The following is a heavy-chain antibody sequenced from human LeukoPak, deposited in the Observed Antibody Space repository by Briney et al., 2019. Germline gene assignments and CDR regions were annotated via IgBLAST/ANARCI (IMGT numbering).Heavy chain of an antibody. D-gene: IGHD3-10*01. J-gene: IGHJ6*02. CDR1: GFTFDDYA. CDR3: AKASRRKPGSGSYYNLEMGYYYYGMDV. CDR2: ISWNSGSI. Sequence: GRSLRLSCAASGFTFDDYAMHWVRQAPGKGLEWVSGISWNSGSIGYADSVKGRFTISRDNAKNSLYLQMNSLRAEDTALYYCAKASRRKPGSGSYYNLEMGYYYYGMDVWGQGTTVTVSS. V-gene: IGHV3-9*01.